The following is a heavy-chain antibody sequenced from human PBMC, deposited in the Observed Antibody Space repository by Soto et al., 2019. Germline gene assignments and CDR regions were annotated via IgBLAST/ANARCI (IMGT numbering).Heavy chain of an antibody. CDR2: IWYDGSNK. V-gene: IGHV3-33*08. CDR1: GFTFSSYG. Sequence: PGGSLRLSCAASGFTFSSYGMHWVRQAPGKGLEWVAVIWYDGSNKYYADSVKGRFTISRDNSKNTLYLQMNSLRAEDTAVYYCARDIQYSGSFYYYYYYGMDVWGQGTTVTVSS. D-gene: IGHD1-26*01. CDR3: ARDIQYSGSFYYYYYYGMDV. J-gene: IGHJ6*02.